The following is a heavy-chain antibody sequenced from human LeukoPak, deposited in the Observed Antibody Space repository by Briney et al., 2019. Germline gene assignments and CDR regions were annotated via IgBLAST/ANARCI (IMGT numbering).Heavy chain of an antibody. D-gene: IGHD3-10*01. V-gene: IGHV3-15*01. Sequence: GGSLRLSCAASGFTFSNAWMSWVRQAPGKGLEWVGRIKSKTDGGTTDYAAPVKGRFTISRDDSKNTLYLQMNSLKTEDTAVYYCTTENYYGSGSSHPWGQGTLVTVSS. CDR1: GFTFSNAW. CDR2: IKSKTDGGTT. J-gene: IGHJ5*02. CDR3: TTENYYGSGSSHP.